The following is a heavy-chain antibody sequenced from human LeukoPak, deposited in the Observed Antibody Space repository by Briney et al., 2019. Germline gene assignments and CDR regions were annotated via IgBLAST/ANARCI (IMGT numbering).Heavy chain of an antibody. CDR3: ARAGDYGINFDY. Sequence: GSLRLSCAASGFPFNAYWMTWVRQAPGKGLEWVSVIYSGGSTYYADSVKGRFTISRDNSKNTLYLQMNSLRAEDTAVYYCARAGDYGINFDYWGQGTLVTVSS. D-gene: IGHD4-17*01. CDR2: IYSGGST. J-gene: IGHJ4*02. CDR1: GFPFNAYW. V-gene: IGHV3-53*01.